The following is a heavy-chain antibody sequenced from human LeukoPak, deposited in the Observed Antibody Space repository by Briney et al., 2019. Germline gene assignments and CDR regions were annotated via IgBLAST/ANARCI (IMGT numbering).Heavy chain of an antibody. D-gene: IGHD1-7*01. V-gene: IGHV3-23*01. CDR2: ISGSGGST. CDR3: AKKLTGTTWVPLGY. CDR1: GFTFSSYA. J-gene: IGHJ4*02. Sequence: GGSLRLSCAASGFTFSSYAMSWVRQAPGKGLEWVSAISGSGGSTYYADSVKGRFTISRDNSKNTLYLQMNSLRAEDTAVYYCAKKLTGTTWVPLGYWGQGTLVTVSS.